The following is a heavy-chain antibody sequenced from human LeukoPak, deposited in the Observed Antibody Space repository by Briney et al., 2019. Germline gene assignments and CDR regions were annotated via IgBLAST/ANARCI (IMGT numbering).Heavy chain of an antibody. CDR2: ISYDGSNK. Sequence: GGSLRLSCAASGFTFSSYAMHWVRQAPGKGLEWVAVISYDGSNKYYADSVKGRFTISRDNSKNTLYLQMNSLRAEDTAVYYCARDEISIQWLVRSLHYYYGMDVWGQGTTVTVSS. J-gene: IGHJ6*02. D-gene: IGHD6-19*01. CDR1: GFTFSSYA. CDR3: ARDEISIQWLVRSLHYYYGMDV. V-gene: IGHV3-30*04.